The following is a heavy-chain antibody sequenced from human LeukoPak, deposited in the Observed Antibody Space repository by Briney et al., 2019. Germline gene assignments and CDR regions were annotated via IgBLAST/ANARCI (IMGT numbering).Heavy chain of an antibody. Sequence: GGSLRLSCAASGFTFSSYSMSWVRQTPGKGLEWVSGMSGSGDLTYYADSVKGRFTISRDNSKDTLYLRLSSLRPDDTAIYHCAKDRRCSGGSCYPLFFDTWGQGALVTVSS. J-gene: IGHJ4*02. CDR3: AKDRRCSGGSCYPLFFDT. V-gene: IGHV3-23*01. CDR2: MSGSGDLT. CDR1: GFTFSSYS. D-gene: IGHD2-15*01.